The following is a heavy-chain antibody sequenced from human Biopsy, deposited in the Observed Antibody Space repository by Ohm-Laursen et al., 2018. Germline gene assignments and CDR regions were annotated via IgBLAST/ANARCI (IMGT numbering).Heavy chain of an antibody. V-gene: IGHV1-69*04. CDR2: IVPILGHL. Sequence: SVKVSCKPSGGPSTNYAFRWVRQAPGQGLEWVGRIVPILGHLNYAQRFQGRVSITADKSTTYVYMELSRLTSGDTAVYYCAADADGYYTEFDYWGPGTLVTVSS. D-gene: IGHD3-3*01. CDR3: AADADGYYTEFDY. J-gene: IGHJ4*02. CDR1: GGPSTNYA.